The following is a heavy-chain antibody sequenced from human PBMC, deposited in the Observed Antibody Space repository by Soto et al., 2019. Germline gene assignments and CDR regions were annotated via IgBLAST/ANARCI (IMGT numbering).Heavy chain of an antibody. D-gene: IGHD4-17*01. J-gene: IGHJ4*02. V-gene: IGHV1-69*12. CDR3: ARDAVPGYGDYHLDY. CDR1: GGTFSSYA. Sequence: QVQLVQSGAEVKKPGSSVKVSCKASGGTFSSYAISWVRQAPGQGLEWMGGIIPIFGTANYAQKFQGRVTITADEPTSTGYMELSSLRSEDTAVYYCARDAVPGYGDYHLDYWGQGTLVTVSS. CDR2: IIPIFGTA.